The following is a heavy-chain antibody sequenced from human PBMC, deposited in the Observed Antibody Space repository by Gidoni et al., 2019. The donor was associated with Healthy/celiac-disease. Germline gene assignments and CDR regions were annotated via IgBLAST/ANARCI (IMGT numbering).Heavy chain of an antibody. Sequence: EVQRVESGGGLVQPGASLRLSCASSGLTFSSYSMNWVPHAPGTVLALVSSISSSSSYIYYAVSVKGRFTNSRDNAKNSLDLQMNSLRAEDTALYYCASASGLVWFDPWGQGTLVTVSS. D-gene: IGHD3-10*01. V-gene: IGHV3-21*01. CDR1: GLTFSSYS. J-gene: IGHJ5*02. CDR2: ISSSSSYI. CDR3: ASASGLVWFDP.